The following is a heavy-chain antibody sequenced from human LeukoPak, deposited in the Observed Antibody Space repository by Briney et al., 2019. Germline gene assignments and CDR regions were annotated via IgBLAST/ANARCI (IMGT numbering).Heavy chain of an antibody. CDR2: INHSGST. D-gene: IGHD3-10*01. CDR3: AASPGVRWFDP. V-gene: IGHV4-34*01. CDR1: GGSFSGYY. Sequence: SETLSLTCAVYGGSFSGYYWSWIRQPPGKWLEWIGEINHSGSTNYNPSLKSRVTISVDTSKNQFSLKLSSVTATDTAVYYCAASPGVRWFDPWGQGTMVTVSS. J-gene: IGHJ3*01.